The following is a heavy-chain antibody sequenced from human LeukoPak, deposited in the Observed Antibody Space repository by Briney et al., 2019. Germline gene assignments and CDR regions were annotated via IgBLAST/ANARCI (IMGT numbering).Heavy chain of an antibody. D-gene: IGHD1-26*01. Sequence: PSETLSLTCTVSGGSISSSSYYWGWIRQPPGKGLEWIGSIYYSGSTYYSPSLKSRVTISVDTSKNQFSLKLSSVTAADTAVYYCARGIGPISGPAPDFDYWGQGTLVTVSS. CDR1: GGSISSSSYY. CDR2: IYYSGST. CDR3: ARGIGPISGPAPDFDY. V-gene: IGHV4-39*07. J-gene: IGHJ4*02.